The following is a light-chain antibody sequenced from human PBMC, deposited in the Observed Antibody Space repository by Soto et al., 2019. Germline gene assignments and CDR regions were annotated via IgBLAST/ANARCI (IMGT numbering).Light chain of an antibody. CDR3: QQYNNWPQT. J-gene: IGKJ1*01. CDR1: QRVRRN. V-gene: IGKV3-15*01. Sequence: EIVMTQSPATLCVSPGERXTLXCTAXQRVRRNLAWYXQKXGKAPRXXXYRASTRATGIPARFSGSGSGTDFTLTISGLQSEDFEVDYCQQYNNWPQTFGQGTKVDIK. CDR2: RAS.